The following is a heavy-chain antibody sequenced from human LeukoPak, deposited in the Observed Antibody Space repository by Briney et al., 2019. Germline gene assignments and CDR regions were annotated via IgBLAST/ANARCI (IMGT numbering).Heavy chain of an antibody. J-gene: IGHJ6*02. D-gene: IGHD3-10*01. CDR2: ISWNSGSI. V-gene: IGHV3-9*01. Sequence: PGRSLRLSCAASGFTFDDNAMYWVRQAPGKGLEWVSGISWNSGSIGYADSVKGRFTISRDNAKNSLYLQMNSLRGEDTALYYCAKAIQGRTWYYYYGMDVWGQGTTVTVSS. CDR1: GFTFDDNA. CDR3: AKAIQGRTWYYYYGMDV.